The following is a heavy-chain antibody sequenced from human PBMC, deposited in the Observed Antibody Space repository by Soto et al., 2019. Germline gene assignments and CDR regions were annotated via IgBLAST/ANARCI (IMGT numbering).Heavy chain of an antibody. D-gene: IGHD1-26*01. J-gene: IGHJ5*02. CDR3: ARGNSVGSGSYRWFDP. CDR1: GGTFSSYA. Sequence: QVQLVQSGAEVKKPGSSVKVSCKASGGTFSSYAISWVRQAPGQGLEWMGGIIPIFGTANYAQKFQGRVTLTADESTSTADMELSSLRSEDTAVYYCARGNSVGSGSYRWFDPWGQGTLVTVSS. V-gene: IGHV1-69*12. CDR2: IIPIFGTA.